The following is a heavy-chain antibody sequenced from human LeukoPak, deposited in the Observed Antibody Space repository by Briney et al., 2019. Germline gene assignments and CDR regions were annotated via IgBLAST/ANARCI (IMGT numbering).Heavy chain of an antibody. Sequence: PSETLSLTCTVSGGSISSGGYYWSWIRQHPGKGLEWIGYIYYSGSTYYNPSLKSRVTISVDTSKNQFSLKLSSVTAADTAVYYCARAAGSSGYYPIFDYWGQGTLVTVSS. CDR2: IYYSGST. D-gene: IGHD3-22*01. CDR3: ARAAGSSGYYPIFDY. CDR1: GGSISSGGYY. V-gene: IGHV4-31*03. J-gene: IGHJ4*02.